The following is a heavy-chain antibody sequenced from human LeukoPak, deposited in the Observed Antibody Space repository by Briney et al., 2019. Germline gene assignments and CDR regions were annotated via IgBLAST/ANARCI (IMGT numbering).Heavy chain of an antibody. J-gene: IGHJ4*02. D-gene: IGHD3-22*01. CDR1: GFTFSSYA. CDR3: ARANDYSDDSGYYSSIY. CDR2: ISGRGGST. Sequence: PGGSLRLSCAASGFTFSSYAMSWVRQAPGKGLEWVSSISGRGGSTYYADSVKGRFTISRDNSKNTLYLQMNSLSAEDTAIYYCARANDYSDDSGYYSSIYWGQGTLVTVSS. V-gene: IGHV3-23*01.